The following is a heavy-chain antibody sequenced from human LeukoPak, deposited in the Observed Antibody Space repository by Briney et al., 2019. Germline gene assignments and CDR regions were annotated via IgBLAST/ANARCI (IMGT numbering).Heavy chain of an antibody. V-gene: IGHV3-11*01. Sequence: GGSLRLSCAASGFTFSDYYMSWIRQAPGKGLEWVSYISSSGSTIYYADSVKGRFTISRDNAKNSLYLQMNSLRAEDTAVYYCARGLFGLLWFGESQHDAFDIWGQGTMVTVSS. J-gene: IGHJ3*02. D-gene: IGHD3-10*01. CDR3: ARGLFGLLWFGESQHDAFDI. CDR1: GFTFSDYY. CDR2: ISSSGSTI.